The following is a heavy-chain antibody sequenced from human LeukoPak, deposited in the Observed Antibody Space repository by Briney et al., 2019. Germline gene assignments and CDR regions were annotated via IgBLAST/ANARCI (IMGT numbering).Heavy chain of an antibody. CDR2: ISYDGSNK. CDR1: GFTFSSYG. D-gene: IGHD3-3*01. J-gene: IGHJ4*02. V-gene: IGHV3-30*18. Sequence: PGGSLRLSCAASGFTFSSYGMHWVRQAPGKGLEWVAVISYDGSNKYYADSVKGRFTISRDNSKNTLYLQMNSLRAEDTAVYYCAKGEYDFWSGYYPFDYWGQGTLVTVSS. CDR3: AKGEYDFWSGYYPFDY.